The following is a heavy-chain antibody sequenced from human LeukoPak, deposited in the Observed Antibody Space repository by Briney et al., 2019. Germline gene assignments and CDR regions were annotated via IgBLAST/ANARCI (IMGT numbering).Heavy chain of an antibody. CDR3: AKSRGDTAMASFDY. J-gene: IGHJ4*02. V-gene: IGHV3-23*01. CDR2: ISGSGGST. Sequence: GGSLRLSCAASRFTFSSYAMSWVRQDPGKGLVWGSDISGSGGSTYYTDSVRGRFTISRDNSKNTLYLQMNSLRAEDTAVYYCAKSRGDTAMASFDYWGQGTLVTVSS. D-gene: IGHD5-18*01. CDR1: RFTFSSYA.